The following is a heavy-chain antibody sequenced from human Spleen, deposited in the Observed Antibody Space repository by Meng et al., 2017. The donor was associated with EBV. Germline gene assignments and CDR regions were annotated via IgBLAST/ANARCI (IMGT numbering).Heavy chain of an antibody. J-gene: IGHJ4*01. D-gene: IGHD6-19*01. CDR3: ARGIGVVGTGYL. V-gene: IGHV1-3*01. CDR1: GYTFTTYA. CDR2: INAGNGIT. Sequence: QVQLVQSGAEVKKPGASVKVSCRASGYTFTTYALHWVRQAPGQSLEWVGWINAGNGITKYSQKFQDRVTISRDTSANTAYMELRSLRSEDTAVYYCARGIGVVGTGYLWGQGSLVTASS.